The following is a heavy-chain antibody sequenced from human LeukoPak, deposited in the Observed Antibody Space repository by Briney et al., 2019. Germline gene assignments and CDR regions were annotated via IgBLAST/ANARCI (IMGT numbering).Heavy chain of an antibody. D-gene: IGHD3-9*01. J-gene: IGHJ4*02. V-gene: IGHV4-39*07. CDR2: IYYSGST. CDR3: ARDVRILTGYSDY. CDR1: GGSISSSSYY. Sequence: SETLSLTCTVSGGSISSSSYYWGWIRQSPGKGLEWIGSIYYSGSTYYNPSLKSRVTISVDTSKNQFSLKLSSVTAADTAVYYCARDVRILTGYSDYWGQGTLVTVSS.